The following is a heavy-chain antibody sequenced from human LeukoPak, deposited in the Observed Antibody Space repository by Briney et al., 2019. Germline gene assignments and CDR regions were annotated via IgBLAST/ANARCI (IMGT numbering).Heavy chain of an antibody. CDR2: ISSSSGYI. D-gene: IGHD6-13*01. V-gene: IGHV3-21*01. CDR1: GFTFNSYS. J-gene: IGHJ4*02. Sequence: GGSLRLSCAASGFTFNSYSMNWVRQTPGKGLEWVSSISSSSGYINYADSVKGRFTVSRDNAKNSLYLQMNSLRAEDTAVYYCARDAVAAAGPYYFDYWGQGTLVTVSS. CDR3: ARDAVAAAGPYYFDY.